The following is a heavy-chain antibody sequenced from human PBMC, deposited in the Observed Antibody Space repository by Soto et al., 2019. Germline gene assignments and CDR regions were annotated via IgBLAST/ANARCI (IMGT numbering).Heavy chain of an antibody. Sequence: EVQLLESGGGLVQPGGSLRLSCAASGFTFSSYAMSWVRQAPGKGLEWVSAISGSGGSTYYAVSVKGRFTSSRDNSNNSLYLQMNSLRAEDTGVYYCASSPDDYNWFHPRGQGTLLTVSS. J-gene: IGHJ5*02. CDR2: ISGSGGST. CDR1: GFTFSSYA. CDR3: ASSPDDYNWFHP. D-gene: IGHD2-15*01. V-gene: IGHV3-23*01.